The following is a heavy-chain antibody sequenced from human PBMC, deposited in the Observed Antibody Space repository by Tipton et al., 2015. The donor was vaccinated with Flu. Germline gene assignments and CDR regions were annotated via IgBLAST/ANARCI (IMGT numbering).Heavy chain of an antibody. V-gene: IGHV4-59*08. CDR1: GDSITGYY. J-gene: IGHJ6*02. D-gene: IGHD6-13*01. Sequence: TLSLTCSVSGDSITGYYWSWIRQSPGKGLEWIGYFYHTGDTNYNPSLASRVTISVDMSTNQLSLHLRSVTAADTAVYYCARDSAAHYGMDVWGQGTTVTVSS. CDR3: ARDSAAHYGMDV. CDR2: FYHTGDT.